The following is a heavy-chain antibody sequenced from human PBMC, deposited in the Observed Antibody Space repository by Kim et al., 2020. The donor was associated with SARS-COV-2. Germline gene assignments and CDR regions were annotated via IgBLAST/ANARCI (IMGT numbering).Heavy chain of an antibody. CDR3: AKDPLHPCGDYVDYYGMDV. D-gene: IGHD4-17*01. CDR1: GFTFSSYA. CDR2: ISGSGGST. J-gene: IGHJ6*02. Sequence: GGSLRLSCAASGFTFSSYAMSWVRQAPGKGLEWVSAISGSGGSTYYADSVKGRFTISRDNSKNTLYLQMNSLRAEDTAVYYCAKDPLHPCGDYVDYYGMDVWAKGPRSPSP. V-gene: IGHV3-23*01.